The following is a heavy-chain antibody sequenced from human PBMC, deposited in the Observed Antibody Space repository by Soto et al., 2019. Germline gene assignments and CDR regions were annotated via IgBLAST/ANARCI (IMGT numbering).Heavy chain of an antibody. CDR2: INEDGSKK. V-gene: IGHV3-7*01. Sequence: GGSLRLSCEASGFTFSNYWMSWVRQAPGKGLEWVANINEDGSKKQHVESVKGRFNISRDNAKNSLYLQLNSLGIEDTAIYYCVRENNGGPEFWGQGTMVTVSS. CDR3: VRENNGGPEF. CDR1: GFTFSNYW. J-gene: IGHJ4*02. D-gene: IGHD1-20*01.